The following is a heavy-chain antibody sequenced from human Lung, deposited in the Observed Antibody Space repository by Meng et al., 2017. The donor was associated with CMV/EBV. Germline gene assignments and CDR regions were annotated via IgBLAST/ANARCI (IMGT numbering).Heavy chain of an antibody. J-gene: IGHJ6*02. CDR2: ISGSGSTK. CDR3: ARGRHCSSASCEGIYYYSGLDV. D-gene: IGHD2-2*01. V-gene: IGHV3-48*03. Sequence: LSFYEMHWVRQAPGKGLEWVSYISGSGSTKYYADSVRGRFTISRDNAENSLYLQMHSLRAEDTAIYYCARGRHCSSASCEGIYYYSGLDVWGQGXTVTVSS. CDR1: LSFYE.